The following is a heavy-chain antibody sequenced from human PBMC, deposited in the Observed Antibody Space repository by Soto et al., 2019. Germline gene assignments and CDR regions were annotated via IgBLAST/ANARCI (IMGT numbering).Heavy chain of an antibody. CDR3: ARGWGRIFDY. Sequence: LSLTCTVSGGSISSSSYYWGWIRQPPGKGLEWIGEINHSGSTNYNPSLKSRVTISVDTSKNQFSLKLSSVTAADTAVYYCARGWGRIFDYWGQGTLVTVSS. CDR1: GGSISSSSYY. D-gene: IGHD7-27*01. V-gene: IGHV4-39*07. J-gene: IGHJ4*02. CDR2: INHSGST.